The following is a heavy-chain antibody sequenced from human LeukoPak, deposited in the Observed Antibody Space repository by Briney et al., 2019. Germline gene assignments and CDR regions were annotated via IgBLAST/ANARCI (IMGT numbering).Heavy chain of an antibody. V-gene: IGHV1-2*02. Sequence: GASVKVSCKASGYTFTGYYMHWVRQAPGQGLEWMGWINPNSGGTNYAQKFQGRVTMTRDTSISTAYMELGRLRSDDTAVYYCARDPGYCSGGSCYAGDYWGQGTLVTVSS. D-gene: IGHD2-15*01. CDR2: INPNSGGT. J-gene: IGHJ4*02. CDR1: GYTFTGYY. CDR3: ARDPGYCSGGSCYAGDY.